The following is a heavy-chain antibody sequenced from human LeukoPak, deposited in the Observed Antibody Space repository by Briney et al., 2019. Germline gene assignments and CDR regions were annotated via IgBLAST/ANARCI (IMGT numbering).Heavy chain of an antibody. D-gene: IGHD2-15*01. CDR1: GGSISSGGYY. V-gene: IGHV4-31*03. CDR2: IYYSGST. CDR3: ARVPTAAGAFDI. Sequence: PSETLSLTCTVSGGSISSGGYYWSWIRQHPGKGLEWIGYIYYSGSTYYNPSLKSRVTISVDTSKSQFSLKLSSVTAADTAVYYCARVPTAAGAFDIWGQGTMVTVSS. J-gene: IGHJ3*02.